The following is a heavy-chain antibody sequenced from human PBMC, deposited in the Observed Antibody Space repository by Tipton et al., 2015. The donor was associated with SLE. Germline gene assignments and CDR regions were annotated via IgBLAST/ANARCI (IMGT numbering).Heavy chain of an antibody. D-gene: IGHD3-10*01. CDR2: ISSSGSTI. CDR1: GFTFSSYA. J-gene: IGHJ4*02. V-gene: IGHV3-48*04. Sequence: SGFTFSSYAMSWVRQAPGKGLEWVSYISSSGSTIYYADSVKGRFTISRDNAKNSLYLQMNSLRAEDTALYYCAKDPTMVQGVIMGGEFDYWGQGTLVTVSS. CDR3: AKDPTMVQGVIMGGEFDY.